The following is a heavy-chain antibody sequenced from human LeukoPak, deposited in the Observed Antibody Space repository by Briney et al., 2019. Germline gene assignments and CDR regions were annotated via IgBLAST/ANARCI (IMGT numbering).Heavy chain of an antibody. CDR3: AREGRRGMATIKYFDY. Sequence: PGGSLRLSCAASGFTFSSYAMHWVRQAPGKGLERVAVISYDGSNKYYADSVKGRFTISRDNSKNTLYLQMNSLRAEDTAVYYCAREGRRGMATIKYFDYWGQGTLVTVSS. CDR2: ISYDGSNK. CDR1: GFTFSSYA. V-gene: IGHV3-30*04. D-gene: IGHD5-24*01. J-gene: IGHJ4*02.